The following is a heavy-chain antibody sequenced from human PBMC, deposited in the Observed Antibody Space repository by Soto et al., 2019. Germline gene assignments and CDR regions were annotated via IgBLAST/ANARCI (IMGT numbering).Heavy chain of an antibody. CDR3: TRRGSSSSPPGYYYGMDV. V-gene: IGHV1-2*02. J-gene: IGHJ6*02. CDR1: GYTFTGYY. D-gene: IGHD6-6*01. Sequence: ASVKVSCKASGYTFTGYYIHWVRQAPGQGLEWMGWINPNSGGTNYAQRFQGRVTMTRDTSISTAYMELRSLKTEDTAVYYCTRRGSSSSPPGYYYGMDVWGQGPRSPSP. CDR2: INPNSGGT.